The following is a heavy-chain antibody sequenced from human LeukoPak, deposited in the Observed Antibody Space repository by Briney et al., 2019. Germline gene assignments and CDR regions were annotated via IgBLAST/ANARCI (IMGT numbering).Heavy chain of an antibody. CDR2: INPSGGST. CDR3: XRXXSPNPGGYYYYYMDV. J-gene: IGHJ6*03. D-gene: IGHD1-14*01. CDR1: GYTFTSYY. V-gene: IGHV1-46*01. Sequence: GASVKVSCKASGYTFTSYYMHWVRQAPGQGLEWMGIINPSGGSTSYAQKFQGRVTMTRDTSTSTVYMELSSLRSEDTAVYYCXRXXSPNPGGYYYYYMDVWGKGTTVTVSS.